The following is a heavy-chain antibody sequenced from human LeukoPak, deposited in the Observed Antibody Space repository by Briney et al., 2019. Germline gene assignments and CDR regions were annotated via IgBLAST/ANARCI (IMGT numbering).Heavy chain of an antibody. CDR2: IYPDDSDA. D-gene: IGHD5-12*01. CDR3: ARRAGSTGSEYYGMDV. V-gene: IGHV5-51*01. CDR1: GYSFANYW. J-gene: IGHJ6*02. Sequence: GESLKISCKGSGYSFANYWIAWVRQMPGKGLEWMGIIYPDDSDARYSPSFQGQVTISADKSFSTAYLQWSSLKASDSAMYYCARRAGSTGSEYYGMDVWGQETTVTVSS.